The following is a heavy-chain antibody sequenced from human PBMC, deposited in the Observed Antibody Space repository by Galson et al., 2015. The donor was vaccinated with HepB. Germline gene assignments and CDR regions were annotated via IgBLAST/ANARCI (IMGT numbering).Heavy chain of an antibody. D-gene: IGHD1-26*01. CDR2: ISWKSGTI. V-gene: IGHV3-9*01. CDR1: GFTFDDYG. CDR3: AKDIGLAGGNFDH. J-gene: IGHJ4*02. Sequence: SLRLSCAASGFTFDDYGMHWVRQPPGKGLEWVSGISWKSGTIDYADSVKGRFTISRDNAKNSLYLQMDSLRAEDTAFYYCAKDIGLAGGNFDHWGQGTLVTVSS.